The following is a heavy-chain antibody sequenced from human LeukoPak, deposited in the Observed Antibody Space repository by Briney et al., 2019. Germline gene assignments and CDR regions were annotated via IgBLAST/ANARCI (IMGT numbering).Heavy chain of an antibody. CDR3: ARHFPRRIVVPAAFDP. Sequence: SETLSLTCTVSGGSISSSSYYWGWIRQPPGKGLEWIGSIYYSGSTYYNPSLKSRVTISVDTSKNQFSLKLSSVTAADTAVYYCARHFPRRIVVPAAFDPWGQGTLVTVSS. V-gene: IGHV4-39*01. D-gene: IGHD2-2*01. CDR1: GGSISSSSYY. CDR2: IYYSGST. J-gene: IGHJ5*02.